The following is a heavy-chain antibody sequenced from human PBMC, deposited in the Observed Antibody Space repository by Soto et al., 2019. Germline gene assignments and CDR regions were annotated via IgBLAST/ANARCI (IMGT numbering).Heavy chain of an antibody. Sequence: QVQLVQSGAEVKKPGSSVKVSCKASGGSFSTYGISWVRQAPGQGLEWMGGFIPVFTTAKYAQKFQGRVSITADESTYTAYMELSSIRYEDTAVYFCARDGVDVSRTTVRHGALDIWGQGTVVNVSS. D-gene: IGHD4-17*01. CDR3: ARDGVDVSRTTVRHGALDI. CDR1: GGSFSTYG. J-gene: IGHJ3*02. V-gene: IGHV1-69*01. CDR2: FIPVFTTA.